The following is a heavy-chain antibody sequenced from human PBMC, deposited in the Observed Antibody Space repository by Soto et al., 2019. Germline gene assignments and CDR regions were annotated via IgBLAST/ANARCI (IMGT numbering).Heavy chain of an antibody. J-gene: IGHJ6*02. Sequence: ASVKVSCKASGYTFTGYYMHWVRQAPGQGLDWIGWINPNSGGTNYAQKFQGWVTMTRDTSISTVYMELSRLRSDDTAVYYCARDRAGGIQLWFDSDGMDVWGQGTTVTVSS. CDR1: GYTFTGYY. CDR3: ARDRAGGIQLWFDSDGMDV. D-gene: IGHD5-18*01. CDR2: INPNSGGT. V-gene: IGHV1-2*04.